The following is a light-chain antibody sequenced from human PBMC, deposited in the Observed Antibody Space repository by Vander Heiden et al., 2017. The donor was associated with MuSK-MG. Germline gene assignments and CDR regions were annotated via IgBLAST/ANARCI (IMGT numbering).Light chain of an antibody. CDR3: QQRSNWPPT. Sequence: EIVLTQSPATLSLSPGEGATLSCRASQSVSSYLAWYQQKPGQAPRLLIYDASNRATGIPARFSGSGSGTDFTLTISSLEPEDFAVYNCQQRSNWPPTFGGGTKVEIK. CDR1: QSVSSY. CDR2: DAS. V-gene: IGKV3-11*01. J-gene: IGKJ4*01.